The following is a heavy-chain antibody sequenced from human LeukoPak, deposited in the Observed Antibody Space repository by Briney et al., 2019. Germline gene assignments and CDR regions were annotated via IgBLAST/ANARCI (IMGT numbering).Heavy chain of an antibody. CDR3: AELGITMIGGV. J-gene: IGHJ6*04. D-gene: IGHD3-10*02. CDR1: GFTFSSYE. Sequence: GGSLRLSCAASGFTFSSYEMNWVRQAPGKGLEWVSYISSSGSTIYYADAVKGRFTISRDNAKNSLYLQMNSLRAEDTAVYYCAELGITMIGGVWGKGTTVTIPS. CDR2: ISSSGSTI. V-gene: IGHV3-48*03.